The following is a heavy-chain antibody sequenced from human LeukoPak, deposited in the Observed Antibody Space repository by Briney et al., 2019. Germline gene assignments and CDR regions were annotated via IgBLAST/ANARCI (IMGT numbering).Heavy chain of an antibody. CDR3: ARLSYDALDV. CDR2: IYYSGST. Sequence: SETLSLTCSVSGGSISSSIYYWGWIRQPPGKGLEWIGSIYYSGSTYYNPSLKSRVTISVDTSKNQFSLKLSSVTAADTAVYYCARLSYDALDVWGQGTTVTVSS. CDR1: GGSISSSIYY. J-gene: IGHJ6*02. V-gene: IGHV4-39*01.